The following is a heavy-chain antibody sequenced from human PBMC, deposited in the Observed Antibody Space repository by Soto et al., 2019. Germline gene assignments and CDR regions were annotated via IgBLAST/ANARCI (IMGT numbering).Heavy chain of an antibody. CDR2: ISGGGPPT. CDR1: GFTFSSYG. V-gene: IGHV3-23*01. CDR3: AIPTYSTGWDYLDL. D-gene: IGHD6-25*01. J-gene: IGHJ4*02. Sequence: EVQMLESGGGLVQPGGSLRLSCTGSGFTFSSYGMSWVRQAPGKGLEWVSGISGGGPPTYYADSVRGRFTISRDNSKNTLYLQMNSPRAEDTAVYYCAIPTYSTGWDYLDLWGRGTLVTVSA.